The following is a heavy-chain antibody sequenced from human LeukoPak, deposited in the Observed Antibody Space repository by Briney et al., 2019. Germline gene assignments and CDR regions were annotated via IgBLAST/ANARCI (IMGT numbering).Heavy chain of an antibody. CDR2: IYTSGST. CDR3: ARHTYYYDSSGYWDY. J-gene: IGHJ4*02. Sequence: PSETLSLTCTVSGGSISSYYWSWIRQPAGKGLEWIGRIYTSGSTNYNPSLKSRVAMSVDTSKNQFSLKLSSVTAADTAVYYCARHTYYYDSSGYWDYWGQGTLVTVSS. D-gene: IGHD3-22*01. V-gene: IGHV4-4*07. CDR1: GGSISSYY.